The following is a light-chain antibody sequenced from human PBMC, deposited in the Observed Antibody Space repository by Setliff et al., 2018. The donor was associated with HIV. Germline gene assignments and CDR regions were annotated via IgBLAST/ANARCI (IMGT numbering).Light chain of an antibody. V-gene: IGLV2-23*02. CDR1: SSDVGTYDL. J-gene: IGLJ1*01. CDR3: CSYSGRTSFV. CDR2: EVN. Sequence: QSALTQPASVSGSPGQSITISCTGNSSDVGTYDLVSWYQQHPGKAPQLTIFEVNKRPSGVSNRFSGSKSGNTASLTISGLQAEDEADYYCCSYSGRTSFVFGTGTKVTVL.